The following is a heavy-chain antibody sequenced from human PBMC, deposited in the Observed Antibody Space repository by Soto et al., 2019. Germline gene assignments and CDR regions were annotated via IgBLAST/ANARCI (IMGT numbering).Heavy chain of an antibody. CDR3: ARRTFGVTYGMDV. Sequence: PGESLKISCNGSGYSFTIYWIGWVRQMPGKGLEWMGIIYPGDSDTRYSPSFQGQVTISADKSISTAYLQWSSLKASDTAMYYCARRTFGVTYGMDVWGQGTTVTVSS. CDR1: GYSFTIYW. V-gene: IGHV5-51*01. D-gene: IGHD3-3*01. J-gene: IGHJ6*02. CDR2: IYPGDSDT.